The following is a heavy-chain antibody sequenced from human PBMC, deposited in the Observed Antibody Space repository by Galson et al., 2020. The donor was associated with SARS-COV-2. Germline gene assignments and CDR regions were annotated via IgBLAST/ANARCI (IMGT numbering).Heavy chain of an antibody. CDR2: INPTGGNT. J-gene: IGHJ4*02. D-gene: IGHD6-19*01. CDR3: ARSEPYTSPPNPFDY. CDR1: GYTFTTYY. V-gene: IGHV1-46*01. Sequence: ASVQVSCQASGYTFTTYYMHWLRQAPGQGLEWMGIINPTGGNTRYAQKFQGRVTMTRDTSTSTVYMELSSLRAEDTAVYYCARSEPYTSPPNPFDYWGQGTLVTVSS.